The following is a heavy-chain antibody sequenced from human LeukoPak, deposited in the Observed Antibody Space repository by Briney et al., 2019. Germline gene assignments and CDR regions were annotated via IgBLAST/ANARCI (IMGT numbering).Heavy chain of an antibody. CDR3: ARLPGEWELLRSPDY. CDR2: IYHSGST. Sequence: SETPSLTCTVSGYSISSGYYWGWIRQPPGKGLEWIGSIYHSGSTYYNPSLKSRVTISVDTSKNQFSLKLSSVTAADTAVYYCARLPGEWELLRSPDYWGQGTLVTVSS. D-gene: IGHD1-26*01. CDR1: GYSISSGYY. V-gene: IGHV4-38-2*02. J-gene: IGHJ4*02.